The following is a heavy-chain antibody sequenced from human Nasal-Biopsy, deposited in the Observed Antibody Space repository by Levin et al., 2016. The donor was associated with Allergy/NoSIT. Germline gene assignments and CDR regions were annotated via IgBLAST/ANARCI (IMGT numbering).Heavy chain of an antibody. V-gene: IGHV4-4*07. CDR3: ARGLIGGGDYVAFDM. CDR1: GASISSYY. Sequence: SETLSLTCTASGASISSYYWSWIRQPAGKELEWIGRIYTSGSTKYNPSLKSRVTISLDTSKNQFSLRLSSVTAADTAIYYCARGLIGGGDYVAFDMWGQGTMVTVSS. D-gene: IGHD2-21*02. CDR2: IYTSGST. J-gene: IGHJ3*02.